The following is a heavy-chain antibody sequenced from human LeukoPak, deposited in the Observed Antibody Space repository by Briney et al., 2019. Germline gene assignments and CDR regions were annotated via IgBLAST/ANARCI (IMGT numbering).Heavy chain of an antibody. Sequence: ASVKVSCKASGYTFTSYDINWVRQATGQGLEWMGWMNPNSGNTGYAQKFQGRVTMTRNTSISTAYMELSSLRSEDTAVYYCARGRRRVYSSSSNDVALYYMDVWGKGTTVSVPS. CDR2: MNPNSGNT. CDR1: GYTFTSYD. J-gene: IGHJ6*03. D-gene: IGHD6-6*01. CDR3: ARGRRRVYSSSSNDVALYYMDV. V-gene: IGHV1-8*01.